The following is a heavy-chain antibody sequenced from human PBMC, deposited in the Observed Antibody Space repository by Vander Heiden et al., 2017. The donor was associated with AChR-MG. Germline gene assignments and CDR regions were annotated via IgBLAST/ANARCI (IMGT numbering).Heavy chain of an antibody. V-gene: IGHV3-53*02. D-gene: IGHD4-17*01. CDR1: GFTVSSNY. J-gene: IGHJ4*02. CDR3: ARGPSFYGDSTAY. CDR2: IYSGGST. Sequence: EVQLVETGGGLIQPGGSLRLSCAASGFTVSSNYMSWVRQAPGKGLEWVSVIYSGGSTYDADAVKGRFTISRDNSKNTMYLQMKRMRAEDTAVYYFARGPSFYGDSTAYWGQGTLVTVSS.